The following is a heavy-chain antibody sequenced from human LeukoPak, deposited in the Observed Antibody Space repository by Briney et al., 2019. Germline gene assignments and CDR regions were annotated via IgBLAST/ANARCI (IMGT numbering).Heavy chain of an antibody. CDR1: GFTFSSYG. CDR3: ARDVAEYYYDSSGPNWFDP. V-gene: IGHV3-33*08. CDR2: IWYDGSNK. J-gene: IGHJ5*02. D-gene: IGHD3-22*01. Sequence: QPGRSLRLSCAASGFTFSSYGMHWVRQAPGKGLEWVAVIWYDGSNKYYADSVKGRFTISRDNSKNTLYLQMNSLRAEDTAVYYCARDVAEYYYDSSGPNWFDPWGQGTLVTVSS.